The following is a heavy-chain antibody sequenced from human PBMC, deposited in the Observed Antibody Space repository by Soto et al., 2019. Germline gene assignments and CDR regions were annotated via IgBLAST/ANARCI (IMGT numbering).Heavy chain of an antibody. CDR2: ISYDGSNK. CDR1: GFTFSSYG. D-gene: IGHD3-16*02. Sequence: GSLRLSCAASGFTFSSYGMHWVRQAPGKGLEWVAVISYDGSNKYYADSVKGRFTISRDNSKNTLYLQMNSLRAEDTAVYYCAKDLDDYVWGSYRPYGMDVWGQGTTVTVSS. V-gene: IGHV3-30*18. J-gene: IGHJ6*02. CDR3: AKDLDDYVWGSYRPYGMDV.